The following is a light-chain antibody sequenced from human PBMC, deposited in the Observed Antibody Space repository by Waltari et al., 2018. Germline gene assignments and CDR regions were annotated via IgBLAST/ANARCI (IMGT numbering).Light chain of an antibody. CDR2: WAS. Sequence: DIVMTQSPDSLAVSLGERATINCKSSQSVLYSSNNKNYIAWYQQKPGQPPKLLIYWASTRESGVPDRFSGSGSGTDFTLTISSLQAEDVAVYYCQQYFIAPLTFGPGTKVDIK. V-gene: IGKV4-1*01. J-gene: IGKJ3*01. CDR1: QSVLYSSNNKNY. CDR3: QQYFIAPLT.